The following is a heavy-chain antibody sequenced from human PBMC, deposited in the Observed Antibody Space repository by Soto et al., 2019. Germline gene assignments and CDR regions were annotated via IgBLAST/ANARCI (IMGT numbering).Heavy chain of an antibody. CDR2: IWYDGSNK. V-gene: IGHV3-33*01. CDR3: ARAGGILWFGDKSYYGMDV. D-gene: IGHD3-10*01. CDR1: GFTFSSYG. J-gene: IGHJ6*02. Sequence: QVQLVESGGGVVQPGRSLRLSCAASGFTFSSYGMHWFRQAPGKGLEWVAVIWYDGSNKYYADSVKGRFTISRDNSKNTLYLQMNSLRAEDTAVYYCARAGGILWFGDKSYYGMDVWGQGTTVTVSS.